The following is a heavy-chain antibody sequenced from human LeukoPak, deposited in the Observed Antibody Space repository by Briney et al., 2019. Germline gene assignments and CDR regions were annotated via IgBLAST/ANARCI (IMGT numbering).Heavy chain of an antibody. CDR2: IHTSGST. V-gene: IGHV4-4*07. J-gene: IGHJ4*02. D-gene: IGHD6-13*01. CDR1: GGSISSYY. Sequence: PSETLSLTCTASGGSISSYYWSWIRQPAGKGLEWIGRIHTSGSTNYNASLKSRLTMSVDTPKNQFSLNLTSMTAADTAVYYCAREYGSSRIFDYWGKGTLVTVSS. CDR3: AREYGSSRIFDY.